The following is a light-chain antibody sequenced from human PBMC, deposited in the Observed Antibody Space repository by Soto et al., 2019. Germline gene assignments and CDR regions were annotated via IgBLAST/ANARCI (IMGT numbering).Light chain of an antibody. Sequence: DIQMTQSPSSMSASVGDRVTITCRASQSIGSDLNWYQQKPGKAPKLLIYAASSLQSGVPSRFSGSGAGTNFTLTNSSLQPGDFATYECQQSYSTLYTFGQGTKPEIK. CDR1: QSIGSD. CDR3: QQSYSTLYT. CDR2: AAS. V-gene: IGKV1-39*01. J-gene: IGKJ2*01.